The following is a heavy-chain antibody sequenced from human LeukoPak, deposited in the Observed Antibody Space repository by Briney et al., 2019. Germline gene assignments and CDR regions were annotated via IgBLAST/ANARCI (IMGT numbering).Heavy chain of an antibody. CDR2: ISGSGDST. J-gene: IGHJ4*02. V-gene: IGHV3-23*01. D-gene: IGHD2-2*01. Sequence: AGGSLRLSCAASGFTFSSYAMSWVRQAPGKGLEWVSTISGSGDSTYYADSVKGRFTISRDNSKNTLHLQMNGLRAEDTAVYSCAKGRSGVSSAAINYWGQGTPVTVSS. CDR3: AKGRSGVSSAAINY. CDR1: GFTFSSYA.